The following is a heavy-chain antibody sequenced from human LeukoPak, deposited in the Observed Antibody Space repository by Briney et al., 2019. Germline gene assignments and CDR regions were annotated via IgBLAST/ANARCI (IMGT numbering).Heavy chain of an antibody. CDR2: ISGSGGST. Sequence: GGSLRLSCAASGFTFSSYAMSWVRQAPGKGLEWVSAISGSGGSTYYADSVKGRFTISRDNSKNTLYLQMNSLRIEDTALSYCARGPTRGIGVAGGYYVVYWGQRTLVTVSS. CDR1: GFTFSSYA. D-gene: IGHD6-19*01. V-gene: IGHV3-23*01. CDR3: ARGPTRGIGVAGGYYVVY. J-gene: IGHJ4*02.